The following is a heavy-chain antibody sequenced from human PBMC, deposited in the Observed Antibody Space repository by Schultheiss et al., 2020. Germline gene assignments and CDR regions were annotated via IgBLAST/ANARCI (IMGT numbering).Heavy chain of an antibody. CDR1: SYSITSGYW. CDR2: MNHLGRP. Sequence: SQTLSLTCDVSSYSITSGYWWGWIRQSPGQGLEWVGSMNHLGRPYYSPSLKGRVTISLDTSKNQFSLKLGSVIAADTAVYYCTRGDVGAYFDYWGRGSLVTVSS. J-gene: IGHJ4*02. V-gene: IGHV4-38-2*01. CDR3: TRGDVGAYFDY. D-gene: IGHD1-26*01.